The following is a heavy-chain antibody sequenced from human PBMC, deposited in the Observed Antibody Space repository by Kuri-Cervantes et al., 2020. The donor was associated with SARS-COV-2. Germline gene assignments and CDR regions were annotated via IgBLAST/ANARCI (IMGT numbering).Heavy chain of an antibody. J-gene: IGHJ5*02. V-gene: IGHV5-10-1*01. CDR3: ARWDGFALDL. CDR2: IDPSDSYT. CDR1: GYSFSTSW. Sequence: GGSLRLSCKGSGYSFSTSWTHWVRQMPGEGLEWMGRIDPSDSYTDYRPSLQGHVTISVDRSINTAYMQWSDLKSSDTAVYFCARWDGFALDLWGQGTLVTVSS. D-gene: IGHD5-24*01.